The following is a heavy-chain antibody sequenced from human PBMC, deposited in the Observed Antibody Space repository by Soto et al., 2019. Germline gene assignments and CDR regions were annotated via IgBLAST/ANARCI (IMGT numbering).Heavy chain of an antibody. CDR1: GGTFSSYA. J-gene: IGHJ2*01. Sequence: QVQLVQSGAEVKKPGSSVKVSCKASGGTFSSYAISWVRQAPGQGLEWMGGIIPIFGTANYAQKFQGRVTITADESTSTAYMELSSLRSEDTAVHYCARGPDIVVVPAAIGDWYFDLWGRGTLVTVSS. D-gene: IGHD2-2*02. CDR2: IIPIFGTA. CDR3: ARGPDIVVVPAAIGDWYFDL. V-gene: IGHV1-69*01.